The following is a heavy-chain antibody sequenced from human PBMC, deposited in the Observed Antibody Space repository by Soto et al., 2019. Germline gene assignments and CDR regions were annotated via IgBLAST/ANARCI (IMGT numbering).Heavy chain of an antibody. V-gene: IGHV4-39*01. D-gene: IGHD3-10*01. Sequence: QLQLQESGPGLVKPSETLSLTCTVSGGSISSSSYYWGWIRQPPGKGLEWIGSIYYSGSTYYNPSLNSRVTISVDTSKNQFSLKLSSVTAADTAVYYCALYGSGSYEVDYWGQGTLVTVSS. CDR3: ALYGSGSYEVDY. CDR1: GGSISSSSYY. J-gene: IGHJ4*02. CDR2: IYYSGST.